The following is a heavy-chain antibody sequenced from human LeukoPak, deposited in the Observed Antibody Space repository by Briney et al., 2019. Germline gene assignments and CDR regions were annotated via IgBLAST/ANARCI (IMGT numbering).Heavy chain of an antibody. Sequence: ASVKVSCKASGYTFTSYYMHWVRQAPGQGLERMGIINPSGGSTSYAQKLQGRVTITRDTSTSTVYMELSSLKSEATAVYYCSRVGESCYSDHYSYYYMDVWGNGTTVTVSS. J-gene: IGHJ6*03. CDR3: SRVGESCYSDHYSYYYMDV. V-gene: IGHV1-46*03. D-gene: IGHD3-3*01. CDR1: GYTFTSYY. CDR2: INPSGGST.